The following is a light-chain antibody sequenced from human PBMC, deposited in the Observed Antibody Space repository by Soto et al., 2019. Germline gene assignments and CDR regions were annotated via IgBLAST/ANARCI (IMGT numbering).Light chain of an antibody. J-gene: IGKJ2*01. CDR3: QQYNNWPYT. V-gene: IGKV3-15*01. Sequence: IVMTQSPATLSVSPGERATLSCRASQSVSSDLAWYQQKLGQAPSLLIYGASTRAADVPARFSGSGSGTEFTLTISSLQSEDFAVYYCQQYNNWPYTFGQGTKLEIK. CDR1: QSVSSD. CDR2: GAS.